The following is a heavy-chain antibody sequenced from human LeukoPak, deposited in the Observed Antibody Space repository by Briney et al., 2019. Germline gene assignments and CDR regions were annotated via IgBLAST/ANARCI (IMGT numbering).Heavy chain of an antibody. CDR1: GFPFSRYS. CDR3: AKSGATLNYSPYGYYYYYYMDV. CDR2: ISSSSSNK. V-gene: IGHV3-21*01. Sequence: GGSLRLSCAASGFPFSRYSMNWVRQAPGEGPEWVSSISSSSSNKDYVDSVKGRFTVSRDNAKNSLYLQMDSLRVEDTAVYYCAKSGATLNYSPYGYYYYYYMDVWGKGTTVTISS. J-gene: IGHJ6*03. D-gene: IGHD5-24*01.